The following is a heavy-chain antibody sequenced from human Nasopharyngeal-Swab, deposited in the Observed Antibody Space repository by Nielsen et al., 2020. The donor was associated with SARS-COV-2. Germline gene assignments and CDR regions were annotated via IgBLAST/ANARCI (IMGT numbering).Heavy chain of an antibody. Sequence: LSLTCTVSGGSISSGSYYWSWIRQPAGKGLEWIGRIYTSGSTNYNPSLKSRVTISVDTSKNQFSLKLSSVTAADTAVYYCARDGSYGSGSYYILPATGYGMDVWGQGATVTVSS. V-gene: IGHV4-61*02. J-gene: IGHJ6*02. CDR1: GGSISSGSYY. CDR3: ARDGSYGSGSYYILPATGYGMDV. D-gene: IGHD3-10*01. CDR2: IYTSGST.